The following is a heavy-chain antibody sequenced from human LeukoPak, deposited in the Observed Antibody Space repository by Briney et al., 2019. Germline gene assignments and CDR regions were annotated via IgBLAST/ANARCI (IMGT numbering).Heavy chain of an antibody. CDR3: VKEQRDHYYFDF. Sequence: AGGSLRLSCAASGFTFSSYAMHWVRQAPGKGLEWVAVISYDGSNKYYADSVKGRFTISRDNSRNTVHVEMSGLISEDTAIHYCVKEQRDHYYFDFWGRGTLVTVSS. CDR2: ISYDGSNK. V-gene: IGHV3-30-3*01. D-gene: IGHD1-14*01. J-gene: IGHJ2*01. CDR1: GFTFSSYA.